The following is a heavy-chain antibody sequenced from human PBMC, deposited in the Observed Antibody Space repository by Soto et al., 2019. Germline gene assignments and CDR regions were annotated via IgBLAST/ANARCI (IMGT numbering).Heavy chain of an antibody. J-gene: IGHJ4*02. Sequence: GGSLRLSCAASGFTFSSYGMHWVRQAPGKGLEWVAVIWYDGSNKYYADSVKGRFTISRDNSKNTLYLQMNSLRAEDTAVYYCARPAVRGVGLYYFDYWGQGTLVTVSS. D-gene: IGHD3-10*01. CDR1: GFTFSSYG. V-gene: IGHV3-33*01. CDR2: IWYDGSNK. CDR3: ARPAVRGVGLYYFDY.